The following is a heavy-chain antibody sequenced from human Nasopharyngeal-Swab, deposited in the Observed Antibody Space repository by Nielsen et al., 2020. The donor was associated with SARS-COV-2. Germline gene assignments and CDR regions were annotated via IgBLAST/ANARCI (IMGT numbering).Heavy chain of an antibody. Sequence: SLKISCAASGFTFDDHAMHWVRQAPGKGLEWVSGISWNSGSIGYADSVKGRFTISRDNAKNSLYLQMNSLRAEDTALYYCAGVLSATYWGQGTLVTVSS. V-gene: IGHV3-9*01. D-gene: IGHD2-8*01. J-gene: IGHJ4*02. CDR2: ISWNSGSI. CDR3: AGVLSATY. CDR1: GFTFDDHA.